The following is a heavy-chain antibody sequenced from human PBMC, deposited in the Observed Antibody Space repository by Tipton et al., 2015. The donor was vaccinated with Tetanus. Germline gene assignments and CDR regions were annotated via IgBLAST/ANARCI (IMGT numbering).Heavy chain of an antibody. CDR2: IYQSGKI. J-gene: IGHJ4*02. CDR3: ARAAGFLGLTHDF. D-gene: IGHD2/OR15-2a*01. Sequence: LRLSCAVSGGSIDSGDYSWSWIRQPPGKGLEWIGNIYQSGKIYYKASLRSRLTISIDTSKNQFSLTLTSVNAADTAVYYCARAAGFLGLTHDFGGRGTLVSVSS. CDR1: GGSIDSGDYS. V-gene: IGHV4-30-2*01.